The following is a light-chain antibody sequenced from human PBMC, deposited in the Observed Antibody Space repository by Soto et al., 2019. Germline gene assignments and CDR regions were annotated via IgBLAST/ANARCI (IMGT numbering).Light chain of an antibody. CDR1: SSNIGAGYD. CDR3: QSYDSSLSGVV. Sequence: QLVLTQPPSVSGAPGQRVTISCTGSSSNIGAGYDVHWYQQLPGTAPKLLIYGNSNRPSGVPDRFSGSKSGTSASLAITGLQXEDEADYYCQSYDSSLSGVVFGGGTQLTVL. J-gene: IGLJ2*01. CDR2: GNS. V-gene: IGLV1-40*01.